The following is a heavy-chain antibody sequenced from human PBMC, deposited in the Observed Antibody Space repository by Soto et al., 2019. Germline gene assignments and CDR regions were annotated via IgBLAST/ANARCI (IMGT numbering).Heavy chain of an antibody. CDR2: IYHSGST. J-gene: IGHJ4*02. V-gene: IGHV4-30-2*01. CDR3: ARGGVVVALFDY. CDR1: GGSISSGGYS. Sequence: SETLSLTCAVSGGSISSGGYSWGWIRQPPGKGLEWIGYIYHSGSTYYSPSLKSRVTISVERSKNQFSLKLSSVTAADTAVYYCARGGVVVALFDYWGQGTLVTVSS. D-gene: IGHD2-15*01.